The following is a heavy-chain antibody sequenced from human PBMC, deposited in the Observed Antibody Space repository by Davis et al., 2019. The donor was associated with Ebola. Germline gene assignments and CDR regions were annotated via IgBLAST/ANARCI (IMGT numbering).Heavy chain of an antibody. V-gene: IGHV3-30*18. CDR3: AKGTSGSTINWFDP. J-gene: IGHJ5*02. CDR2: ISYDGSNK. CDR1: GFTFSSYG. Sequence: GESLKISCAASGFTFSSYGVHWVRQAPGKGLEWVAVISYDGSNKYYADSVKGRFTISRDNSKNTLYLQMNSLRAEDTAVYYCAKGTSGSTINWFDPWGQGTLVTVSS. D-gene: IGHD5/OR15-5a*01.